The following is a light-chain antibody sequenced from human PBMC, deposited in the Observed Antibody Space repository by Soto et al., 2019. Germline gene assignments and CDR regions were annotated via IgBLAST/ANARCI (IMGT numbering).Light chain of an antibody. CDR3: QQVVNFPIT. V-gene: IGKV1-12*01. Sequence: DIQMTQSPSSVSATVGDRVTITCQASQTVHDWLAWYQQKPGKAPKLLMYFVSRLQTGVPSRFSGSGTGTEFTLTISNLQPEDFATYYCQQVVNFPITFGQGTRLEIE. J-gene: IGKJ5*01. CDR1: QTVHDW. CDR2: FVS.